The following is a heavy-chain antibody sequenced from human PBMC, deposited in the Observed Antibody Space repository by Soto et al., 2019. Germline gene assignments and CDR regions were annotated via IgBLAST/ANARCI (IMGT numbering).Heavy chain of an antibody. D-gene: IGHD3-22*01. CDR2: ISGSGGST. J-gene: IGHJ4*02. V-gene: IGHV3-23*01. Sequence: PGGSLRLSCAASGFTFSSYSMSWVRQAPGKGLEWVSAISGSGGSTYYADSVKGRFTISRDNSKNTLYLQMNSLRAEDTAVYYCAKFHWLLGGHYYDSSGPFGSYFDYWGQGTLVTVSS. CDR1: GFTFSSYS. CDR3: AKFHWLLGGHYYDSSGPFGSYFDY.